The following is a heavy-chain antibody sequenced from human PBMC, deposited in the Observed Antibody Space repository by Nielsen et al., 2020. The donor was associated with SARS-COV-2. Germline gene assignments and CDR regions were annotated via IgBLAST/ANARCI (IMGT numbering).Heavy chain of an antibody. D-gene: IGHD5-24*01. J-gene: IGHJ4*02. Sequence: GESLKISCAASGFTFSSYSMNWVRQAPGKGLEWVSYISSSSSTIYYADSVKGRFTISRDNAKNSLYLQMNSLRAEDTAVYYCARDSRDGYKSLDYWGQGTLVTVSS. V-gene: IGHV3-48*01. CDR1: GFTFSSYS. CDR3: ARDSRDGYKSLDY. CDR2: ISSSSSTI.